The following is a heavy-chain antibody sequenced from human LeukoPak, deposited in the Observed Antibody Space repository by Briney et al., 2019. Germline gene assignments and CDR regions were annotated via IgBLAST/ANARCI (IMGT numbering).Heavy chain of an antibody. CDR3: ARLAALSYYYYYMDV. Sequence: ASVKVSCKASGYTFTSYGISWVRQAPGQDLEWMGWISAYNGNTNYAQKLQGRVTMTTETSTSTAYMELRSLRPDETAVYYCARLAALSYYYYYMDVWGKGTTVTVSS. CDR2: ISAYNGNT. CDR1: GYTFTSYG. V-gene: IGHV1-18*01. D-gene: IGHD6-6*01. J-gene: IGHJ6*03.